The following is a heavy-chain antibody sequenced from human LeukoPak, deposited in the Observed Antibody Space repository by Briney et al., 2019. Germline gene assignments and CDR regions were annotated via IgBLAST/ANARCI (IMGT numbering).Heavy chain of an antibody. Sequence: GASVKVSCKASGYTFTSYYIHWMRQAPGQGLEWVGWINPNSGGSHYAQKFQGRVTMTRDTSINTGYMELTSLRTDDTAVYYCARGPRYGESGYNLGPYWGQGTLVTFSS. CDR1: GYTFTSYY. V-gene: IGHV1-2*02. D-gene: IGHD5-12*01. CDR2: INPNSGGS. J-gene: IGHJ4*02. CDR3: ARGPRYGESGYNLGPY.